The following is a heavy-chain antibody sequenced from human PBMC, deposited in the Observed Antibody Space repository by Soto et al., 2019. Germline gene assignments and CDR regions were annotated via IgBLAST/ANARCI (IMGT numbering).Heavy chain of an antibody. Sequence: ASVKVSCKASGYTFTTYDINWVRQATGQGLEWMGWMNPNSGDTGYAEKFQGRVTMTRNTAINTAYMELSSLTSEDTAVYYCARGRDYAFWSGLNWFDPWGQGTLVTVPS. D-gene: IGHD3-3*01. J-gene: IGHJ5*02. CDR3: ARGRDYAFWSGLNWFDP. CDR1: GYTFTTYD. CDR2: MNPNSGDT. V-gene: IGHV1-8*01.